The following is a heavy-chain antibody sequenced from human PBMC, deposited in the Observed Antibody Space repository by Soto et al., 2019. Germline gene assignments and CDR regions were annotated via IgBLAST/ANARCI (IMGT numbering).Heavy chain of an antibody. D-gene: IGHD3-22*01. V-gene: IGHV1-46*01. CDR2: INPSGGST. CDR1: GYTFTSYY. Sequence: ASVKVSCKASGYTFTSYYMHWVRQAPGQGLEWMGIINPSGGSTSYAQKFQGRVTMTRDTSTSTVYMELSSLRSEDTAVYYCARDFYYDSSGSTRDVAFDIWGQGTMVTVSS. CDR3: ARDFYYDSSGSTRDVAFDI. J-gene: IGHJ3*02.